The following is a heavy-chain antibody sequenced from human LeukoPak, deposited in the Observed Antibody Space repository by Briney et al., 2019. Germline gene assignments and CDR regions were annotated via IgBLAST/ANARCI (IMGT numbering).Heavy chain of an antibody. D-gene: IGHD4-23*01. CDR3: ARVRRTTVVAQGYYFDY. J-gene: IGHJ4*02. Sequence: PSETLSLTCSVSSGSVSSSTYYWSWIRQPPGKGLEWIGYLYSSGSTNYNPSLRSRVTMLVDTSNSQFSLHLYSVTAADTAVYYCARVRRTTVVAQGYYFDYSGQGTLVTVSS. CDR2: LYSSGST. V-gene: IGHV4-61*01. CDR1: SGSVSSSTYY.